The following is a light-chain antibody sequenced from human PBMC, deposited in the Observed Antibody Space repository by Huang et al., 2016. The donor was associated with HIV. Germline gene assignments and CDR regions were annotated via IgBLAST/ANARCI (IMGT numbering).Light chain of an antibody. CDR3: QQLHNAPYT. CDR2: KAS. V-gene: IGKV1-5*03. CDR1: QSLSGW. J-gene: IGKJ2*01. Sequence: DIQMTQSPSTLSASIGDRVTITCRASQSLSGWLAWYQQRPGNAPNLLISKASSLQSGVPPRFSGSGSGTDFILTISSLQPDDFATYYCQQLHNAPYTFGQSTKLEIK.